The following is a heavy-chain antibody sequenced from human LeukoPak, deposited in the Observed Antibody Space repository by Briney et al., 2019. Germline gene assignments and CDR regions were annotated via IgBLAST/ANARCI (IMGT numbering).Heavy chain of an antibody. Sequence: SETLSLTCTVSGGSISSYHWSWIRQPPGKGLEWIGYIYYSGSTNYNPSLKSRVTISVDTSKNQFSLKLSSVTAADTAVYYCARAPIVVVPAAMVPYYYYYMDVWGKGTTVTVSS. J-gene: IGHJ6*03. V-gene: IGHV4-59*01. CDR3: ARAPIVVVPAAMVPYYYYYMDV. D-gene: IGHD2-2*01. CDR2: IYYSGST. CDR1: GGSISSYH.